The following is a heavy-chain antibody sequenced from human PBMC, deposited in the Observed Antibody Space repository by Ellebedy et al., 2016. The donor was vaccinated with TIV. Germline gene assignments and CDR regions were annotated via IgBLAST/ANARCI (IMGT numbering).Heavy chain of an antibody. J-gene: IGHJ4*02. V-gene: IGHV4-39*01. CDR3: ARHLIVGAWIVDS. CDR1: GGSFSTSIYS. Sequence: MPSETLSLTCNVSGGSFSTSIYSWGWIRQPPGKGLEWIGSIFYSGTTYYNPSLKSRVTMSVDTSKNQFSLKLSSVAAADTAVYFCARHLIVGAWIVDSWGQGTLVTVSS. CDR2: IFYSGTT. D-gene: IGHD1-26*01.